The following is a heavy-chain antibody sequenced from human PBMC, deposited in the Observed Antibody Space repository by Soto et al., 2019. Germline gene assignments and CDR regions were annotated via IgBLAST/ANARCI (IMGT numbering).Heavy chain of an antibody. D-gene: IGHD4-17*01. Sequence: GGSLRLSCTGSGFTFGTYWMSWVRQAPGKGLEWVANIKQGGSEKYYVDSVKGRFTISRDNAKNSLYLQMNSLRAEDTAVYYCARDLASTTIPNYWGQGTLVTVSS. J-gene: IGHJ4*02. CDR2: IKQGGSEK. CDR3: ARDLASTTIPNY. CDR1: GFTFGTYW. V-gene: IGHV3-7*04.